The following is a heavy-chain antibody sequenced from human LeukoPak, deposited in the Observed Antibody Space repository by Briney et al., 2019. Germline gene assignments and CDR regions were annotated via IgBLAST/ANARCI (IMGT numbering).Heavy chain of an antibody. CDR2: ISAYNGNT. J-gene: IGHJ4*02. CDR3: ASTRDYYDTSAQDY. D-gene: IGHD3-22*01. Sequence: GASVKVSCKASGYTFTSYGISWVRQAPGQGLEWMGWISAYNGNTNYAQKLQGRVTMTTDTSTSTAYMELRSLRSDDTAVYYCASTRDYYDTSAQDYWGQGTLVTVSS. CDR1: GYTFTSYG. V-gene: IGHV1-18*01.